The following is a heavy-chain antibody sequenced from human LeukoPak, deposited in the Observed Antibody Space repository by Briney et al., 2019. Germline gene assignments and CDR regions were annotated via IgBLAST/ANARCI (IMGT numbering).Heavy chain of an antibody. V-gene: IGHV5-51*01. J-gene: IGHJ4*02. D-gene: IGHD7-27*01. CDR1: GYTFTTYW. CDR2: IYPGDSDT. CDR3: ASGPGYYFDY. Sequence: GESLKISCKGSGYTFTTYWIGWVRQMPGKGLEWVGFIYPGDSDTRYSPSLQGQVTISADKSISTAYLQWSSLKASDTAIYYCASGPGYYFDYWGQGTLVTVSS.